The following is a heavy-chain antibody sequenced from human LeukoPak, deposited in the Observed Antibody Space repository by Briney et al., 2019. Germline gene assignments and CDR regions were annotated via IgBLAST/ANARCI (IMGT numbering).Heavy chain of an antibody. CDR1: GGTFSSYA. J-gene: IGHJ4*02. CDR2: IIPIFGTA. Sequence: SVKVSCTASGGTFSSYAISWVRQAPGHGLEWMGGIIPIFGTANYAQKFQGRVTITADESTSTAYMELSSLRSEDTAVYYCARQHCGGDCYSSLGYFDYWGQGTLVTVSS. V-gene: IGHV1-69*13. CDR3: ARQHCGGDCYSSLGYFDY. D-gene: IGHD2-21*02.